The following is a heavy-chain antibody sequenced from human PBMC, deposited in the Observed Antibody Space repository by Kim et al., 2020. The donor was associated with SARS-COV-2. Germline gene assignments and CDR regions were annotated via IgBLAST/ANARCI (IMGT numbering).Heavy chain of an antibody. CDR3: ARDRPGGYSDY. D-gene: IGHD5-12*01. CDR2: IYSGGST. CDR1: GFTVSSNY. J-gene: IGHJ4*02. V-gene: IGHV3-53*01. Sequence: GGSLRLSCAASGFTVSSNYMSWVRQAPGKGLEWVSVIYSGGSTYYADSVKGRFTISRDNSKNTLYLQMNSLRAEDTAVYYCARDRPGGYSDYWGQGTLVTVSS.